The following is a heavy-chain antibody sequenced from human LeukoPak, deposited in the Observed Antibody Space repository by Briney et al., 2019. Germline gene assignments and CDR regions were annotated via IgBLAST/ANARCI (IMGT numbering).Heavy chain of an antibody. V-gene: IGHV6-1*01. D-gene: IGHD2-15*01. J-gene: IGHJ3*01. CDR2: TFYRSKWDT. CDR3: TRGWDAFTV. CDR1: GDSVSSNSAA. Sequence: SQTLSLTCAISGDSVSSNSAAWNWIRQSPSRGLEWLGRTFYRSKWDTDYAVSVKSRITIHPDTSKNQFSLQLNSVTPEDTAIYYCTRGWDAFTVWGQGTMVTVSS.